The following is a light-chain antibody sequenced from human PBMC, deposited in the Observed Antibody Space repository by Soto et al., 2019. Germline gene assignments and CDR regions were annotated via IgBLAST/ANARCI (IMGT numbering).Light chain of an antibody. V-gene: IGKV1-5*01. Sequence: DIQMTQSPSTLSASVGDRVTITCRASQSTGGWVAWFQQKPGKSPQLLIYDVSNLHTGVPRRFSGSGAGTESTLTISGLQPDDFATYYCQQNYSIPITFGQGTRLEIK. CDR2: DVS. J-gene: IGKJ5*01. CDR3: QQNYSIPIT. CDR1: QSTGGW.